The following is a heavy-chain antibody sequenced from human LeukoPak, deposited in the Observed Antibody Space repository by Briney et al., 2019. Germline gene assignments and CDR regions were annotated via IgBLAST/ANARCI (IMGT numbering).Heavy chain of an antibody. CDR2: ISSSGTTI. CDR3: ARVTGTWWADY. D-gene: IGHD2-8*02. CDR1: GFTFSNYG. Sequence: GGSLRLSCAASGFTFSNYGMNWVRQAPGEGLEWVSYISSSGTTIYYADSVKGRFTISRDNAKNSLHLQMNSLRDEDTAVYYCARVTGTWWADYWGQGTLVTVSS. J-gene: IGHJ4*02. V-gene: IGHV3-48*02.